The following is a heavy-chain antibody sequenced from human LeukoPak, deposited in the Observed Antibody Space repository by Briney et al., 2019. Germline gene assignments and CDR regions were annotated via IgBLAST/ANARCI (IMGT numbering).Heavy chain of an antibody. CDR3: ARGDLLLWFGEPLGYYYGMDV. D-gene: IGHD3-10*01. V-gene: IGHV1-8*01. Sequence: GASVKVSCKASGYTFTSYDINWVRQATGQGLEWMGWMNPNSGNTGYAQKFQGRVTMTRNTSIGTAYMELSSLRSEDTAVYYCARGDLLLWFGEPLGYYYGMDVWGQGTTVTVSS. J-gene: IGHJ6*02. CDR2: MNPNSGNT. CDR1: GYTFTSYD.